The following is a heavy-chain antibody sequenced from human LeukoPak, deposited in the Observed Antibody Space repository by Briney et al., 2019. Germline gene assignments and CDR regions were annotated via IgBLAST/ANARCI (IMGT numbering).Heavy chain of an antibody. CDR1: GFTFTDYY. J-gene: IGHJ2*01. V-gene: IGHV3-7*01. Sequence: GGSLRLSCAASGFTFTDYYMTWIRQAPGKGLEWVANIKEDGSEKYYVDSVKGRFTITRDNAKNSLNLQMNSLRVEDTAVYYCARNRYLDLWGRGTLVIVSS. CDR3: ARNRYLDL. CDR2: IKEDGSEK.